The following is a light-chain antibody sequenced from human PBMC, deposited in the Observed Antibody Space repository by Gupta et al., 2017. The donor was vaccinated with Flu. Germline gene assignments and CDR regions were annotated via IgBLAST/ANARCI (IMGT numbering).Light chain of an antibody. J-gene: IGKJ1*01. CDR3: LQHHTYPWT. CDR2: SAS. V-gene: IGKV1-17*01. CDR1: QGIRSA. Sequence: EIQMTQSPSSLSACVGDRVTITCRASQGIRSALAWYQQKPGKAPERLIYSASSLQTGVPARFSGSGSGTKFTLPISSLQPADFATYYCLQHHTYPWTFGQGTEVEIK.